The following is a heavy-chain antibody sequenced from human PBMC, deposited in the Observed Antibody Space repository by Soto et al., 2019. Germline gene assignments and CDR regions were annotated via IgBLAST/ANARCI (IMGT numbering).Heavy chain of an antibody. J-gene: IGHJ4*02. CDR1: GFTFSDST. V-gene: IGHV3-73*01. Sequence: EVQLVESGGGVVQPGGSLRLSCTASGFTFSDSTMHWVRQAPGKGLEWVGRIRGKSNTYATAYAASVKGRFTISRDDSHNTAYLQMNSLNTEDTAVYYCTRQWLLWGPFDYWGQGTLVAVSS. CDR3: TRQWLLWGPFDY. CDR2: IRGKSNTYAT. D-gene: IGHD3-3*01.